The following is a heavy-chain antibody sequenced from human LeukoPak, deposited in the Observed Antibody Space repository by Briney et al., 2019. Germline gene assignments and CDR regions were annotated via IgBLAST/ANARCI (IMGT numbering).Heavy chain of an antibody. Sequence: PGGSLRLSCTASGFTFGDYAMSWFRQAPGKGLEWVGFIRSKAYGGTTEYAASVKGRFTISRDDSKSIAYLQMNSLKTEDTAVYYCTRRNNWNYEGYDYWGQGTLVTVSS. V-gene: IGHV3-49*03. CDR1: GFTFGDYA. CDR3: TRRNNWNYEGYDY. CDR2: IRSKAYGGTT. J-gene: IGHJ4*02. D-gene: IGHD1-7*01.